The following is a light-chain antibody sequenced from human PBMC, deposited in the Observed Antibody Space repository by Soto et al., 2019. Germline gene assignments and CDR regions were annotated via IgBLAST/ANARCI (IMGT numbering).Light chain of an antibody. CDR3: LQDYNYPLT. V-gene: IGKV3-15*01. CDR2: GAS. J-gene: IGKJ4*01. Sequence: EIVMTQSPATLSVSPGERATLSCRASQSVRSSFLAWYQQKPGQAPSLLIYGASTRATGIPARFSGSGSGTEFTLTISSLQPEDFATYYCLQDYNYPLTFGGGTKVDI. CDR1: QSVRSSF.